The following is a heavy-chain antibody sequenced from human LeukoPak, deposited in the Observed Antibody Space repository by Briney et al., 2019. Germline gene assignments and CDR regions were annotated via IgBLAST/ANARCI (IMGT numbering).Heavy chain of an antibody. J-gene: IGHJ4*02. CDR2: MNPNSGNT. V-gene: IGHV1-8*01. CDR3: ARAEGSSSWYLV. D-gene: IGHD6-13*01. CDR1: AYTFTSYD. Sequence: GASVKVSCKASAYTFTSYDINWVRQATGQGLEWMGWMNPNSGNTGYAQKFQGRVTMTRNTSISTAYMELSSLRSEDTAVYYCARAEGSSSWYLVWGQGTLVTVSS.